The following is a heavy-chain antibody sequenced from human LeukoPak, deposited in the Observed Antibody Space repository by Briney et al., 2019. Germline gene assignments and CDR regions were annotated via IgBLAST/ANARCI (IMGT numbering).Heavy chain of an antibody. Sequence: GRSLRLSCAASGFIFSNYGMHWVRQAPGKGLEWVAVIWYDGSNEYYADSVKGRLTISRDNSKNTLYLQMNSLRAEDAAVYYCARDGSRGSGTLPYWGQGTLVTVSS. V-gene: IGHV3-33*01. CDR3: ARDGSRGSGTLPY. J-gene: IGHJ4*02. D-gene: IGHD3-10*01. CDR1: GFIFSNYG. CDR2: IWYDGSNE.